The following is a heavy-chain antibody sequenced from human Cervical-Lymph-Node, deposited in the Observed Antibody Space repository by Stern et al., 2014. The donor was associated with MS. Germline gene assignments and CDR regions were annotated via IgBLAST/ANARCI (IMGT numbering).Heavy chain of an antibody. D-gene: IGHD3/OR15-3a*01. V-gene: IGHV3-11*01. CDR2: ISSSGSAI. Sequence: QMQLVQSGGGLVMPGGSLRLSCAASGFTFTDYYMSWIRQAPGKGLEWLSYISSSGSAIYYADSVKGRFTISRDNAKNSLYLQMNSLRAEDTAVYYCAREKGSGYYTHWGQGTLVTVSS. J-gene: IGHJ4*02. CDR3: AREKGSGYYTH. CDR1: GFTFTDYY.